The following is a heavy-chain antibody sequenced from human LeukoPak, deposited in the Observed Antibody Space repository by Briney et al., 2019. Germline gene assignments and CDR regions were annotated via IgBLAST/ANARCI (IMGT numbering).Heavy chain of an antibody. CDR1: GFTFSHYA. D-gene: IGHD2-21*02. Sequence: PGGSLRLSCAASGFTFSHYAMHWVRQAPGKGLEYVSAISSNGGSTYYANSVKGRFTISRDNSKNTLYLQMGSLRAEDMAVYYCARDLRLKELAYCGGDCLDYWGQGTLVTVSS. CDR3: ARDLRLKELAYCGGDCLDY. V-gene: IGHV3-64*01. CDR2: ISSNGGST. J-gene: IGHJ4*02.